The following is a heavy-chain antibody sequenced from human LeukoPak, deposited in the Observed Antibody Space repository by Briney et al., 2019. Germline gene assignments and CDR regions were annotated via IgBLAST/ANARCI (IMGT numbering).Heavy chain of an antibody. Sequence: GGSLRLSCAASGFTFSDYYMSWIRQAPGKGLEWVSSISSSSSYIYYADSVKGRFTISRDNAKNSLYLQMNSLRAEDTAVYYCARSGYSSGWYWFDPWGQGTLVIVSS. J-gene: IGHJ5*02. CDR3: ARSGYSSGWYWFDP. CDR1: GFTFSDYY. D-gene: IGHD6-19*01. V-gene: IGHV3-11*06. CDR2: ISSSSSYI.